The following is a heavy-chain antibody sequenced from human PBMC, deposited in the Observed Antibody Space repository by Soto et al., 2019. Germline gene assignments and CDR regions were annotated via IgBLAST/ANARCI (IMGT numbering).Heavy chain of an antibody. D-gene: IGHD6-19*01. J-gene: IGHJ6*02. V-gene: IGHV4-34*01. CDR1: GGSFSGYY. Sequence: SETLSLTCAVYGGSFSGYYWSWLRQPPGKGLEWIGEINHSGSTNYNPSLKSRVTISVDTSKNQFSLKLSSVTAADTAVYYCARSRPYSSGWYQFYYYYGMDVWGQGTTVT. CDR3: ARSRPYSSGWYQFYYYYGMDV. CDR2: INHSGST.